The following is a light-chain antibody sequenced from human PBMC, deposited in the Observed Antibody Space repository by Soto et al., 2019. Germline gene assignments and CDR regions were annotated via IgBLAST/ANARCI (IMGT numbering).Light chain of an antibody. CDR1: QTISSW. Sequence: DIRMTQSPSSLSTSVGDRVTITCRASQTISSWLAWYQQKPGKAPKLLISDASNLETGVPSRFTGSGFGTDFTFTISSLQPEDFAVYYCQQYGSSPWTFGQGT. V-gene: IGKV1-5*01. J-gene: IGKJ1*01. CDR2: DAS. CDR3: QQYGSSPWT.